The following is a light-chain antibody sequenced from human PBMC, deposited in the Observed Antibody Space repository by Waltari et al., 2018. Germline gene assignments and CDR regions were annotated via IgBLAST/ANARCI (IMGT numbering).Light chain of an antibody. CDR1: SGHSSNV. V-gene: IGLV4-69*01. CDR2: VNSDGSH. CDR3: QTGGHGTWV. Sequence: QLVLTQSPSASASLGASVKLTCPLSSGHSSNVIAWHQQQSEKGPRYLMKVNSDGSHSKGDDIPDRFSGSSSGAERYLTISSVQSEDEADYCCQTGGHGTWVFGGGTKLTVL. J-gene: IGLJ3*02.